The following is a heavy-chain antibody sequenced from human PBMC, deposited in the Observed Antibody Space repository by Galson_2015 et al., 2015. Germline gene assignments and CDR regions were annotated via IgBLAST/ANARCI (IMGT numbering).Heavy chain of an antibody. CDR2: ISGSGGST. CDR3: ANTPYTMIVVEMGAFDI. Sequence: SLRLSCAAPGFTFSSYAMSWVRQAPGKGLEWVSAISGSGGSTYYADSVKGRFTISRDNSKNTLYLQMNSLRAEDTAVYYCANTPYTMIVVEMGAFDIWGQGTMVTVSS. J-gene: IGHJ3*02. D-gene: IGHD3-22*01. CDR1: GFTFSSYA. V-gene: IGHV3-23*01.